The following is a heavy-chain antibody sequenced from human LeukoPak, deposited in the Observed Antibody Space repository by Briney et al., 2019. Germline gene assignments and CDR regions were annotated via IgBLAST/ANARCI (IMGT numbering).Heavy chain of an antibody. CDR1: GYTLSELS. D-gene: IGHD6-13*01. Sequence: SVKVSCKVSGYTLSELSMHWVRQAPGNGLEWRGGFDPEDGETIYAQKFQGRVTMTEDTSTDTAYMEMSSLRSEDTAVYYCATDLLRSSSWYYFDYWGQGTLVTVSS. J-gene: IGHJ4*02. CDR2: FDPEDGET. V-gene: IGHV1-24*01. CDR3: ATDLLRSSSWYYFDY.